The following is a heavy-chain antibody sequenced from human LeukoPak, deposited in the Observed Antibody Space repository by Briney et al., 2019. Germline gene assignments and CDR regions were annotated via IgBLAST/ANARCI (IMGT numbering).Heavy chain of an antibody. CDR3: ARDRIGKIAVAAKDY. CDR2: ISSSSSYI. V-gene: IGHV3-21*01. J-gene: IGHJ4*02. D-gene: IGHD6-19*01. CDR1: GFTFSSYS. Sequence: PGGSLRLSCAASGFTFSSYSMNWVRQAPGKGLEWVSSISSSSSYIYYADSVKGRFTISRDNAKNSLYLQMNSLRAEDTAVYYCARDRIGKIAVAAKDYWGQGTLVTVSS.